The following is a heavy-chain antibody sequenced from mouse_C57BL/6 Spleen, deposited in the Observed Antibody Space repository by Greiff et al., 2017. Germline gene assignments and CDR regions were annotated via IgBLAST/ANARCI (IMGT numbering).Heavy chain of an antibody. CDR2: IYPGDGDT. D-gene: IGHD1-1*01. CDR1: GYAFSSYW. CDR3: ARSRGSNDYAMDY. Sequence: QVQLQQSGAELVKPGASVKISCKASGYAFSSYWMNWVKHRPGKGLEWIGQIYPGDGDTNYNGKFKGKATLTADKSSSTAYMQLSSLTSEDSAVYFCARSRGSNDYAMDYWGQGTSVTVSS. V-gene: IGHV1-80*01. J-gene: IGHJ4*01.